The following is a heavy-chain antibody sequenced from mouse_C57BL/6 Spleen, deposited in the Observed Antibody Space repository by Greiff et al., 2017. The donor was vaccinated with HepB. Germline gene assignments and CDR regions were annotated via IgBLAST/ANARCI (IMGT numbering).Heavy chain of an antibody. CDR2: ISDGGSYT. CDR3: TRADVRTYFDY. V-gene: IGHV5-4*01. D-gene: IGHD6-1*01. Sequence: EVQLVESGGGLVKPGGSLKLSCAASGFTFSSYAMSWVRQTPEKRLEWVGTISDGGSYTYYPDNVKGRFTIARDNAKNNLYLQMSLLKSEDTAMYYSTRADVRTYFDYWGQGTTLTVSS. J-gene: IGHJ2*01. CDR1: GFTFSSYA.